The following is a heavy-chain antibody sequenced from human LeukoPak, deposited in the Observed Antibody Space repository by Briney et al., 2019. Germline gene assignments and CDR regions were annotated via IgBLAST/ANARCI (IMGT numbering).Heavy chain of an antibody. D-gene: IGHD1-26*01. CDR3: ARVKSGSGSYYRYFDY. CDR1: GYTFTGYY. J-gene: IGHJ4*02. CDR2: FNPSGGSS. V-gene: IGHV1-46*01. Sequence: GASVKVSCKASGYTFTGYYMHWVREAPGQGLEWMGIFNPSGGSSSYAQRFQGRVSMTRDMSTSTVYMELSSLRSEDTAVYYCARVKSGSGSYYRYFDYWGQGTLVTVSS.